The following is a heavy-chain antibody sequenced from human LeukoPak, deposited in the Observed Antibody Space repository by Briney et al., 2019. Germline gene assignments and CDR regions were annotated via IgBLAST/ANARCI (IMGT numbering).Heavy chain of an antibody. V-gene: IGHV4-39*01. CDR2: IDYGGST. D-gene: IGHD2-15*01. CDR1: GGSTSSSPYY. J-gene: IGHJ2*01. Sequence: SETPSLTCTVFGGSTSSSPYYWGWIRQPPGNWLGWIGSIDYGGSTYYNPSLKRRVTISVDTSKNQFSLKLSSVTAADTAVYYCARLGDIVVVVAASYFDLWGRGTLVTVSS. CDR3: ARLGDIVVVVAASYFDL.